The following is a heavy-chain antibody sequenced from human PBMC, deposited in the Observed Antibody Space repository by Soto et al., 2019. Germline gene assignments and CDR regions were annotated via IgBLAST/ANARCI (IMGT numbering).Heavy chain of an antibody. D-gene: IGHD5-12*01. J-gene: IGHJ6*02. Sequence: SETLSLTCTVSGSSINSDDYWGWIRQPPGKGLEWIASIYHSVSTFYNPSLKSRVTISVDTSKNQFSLKLSSVTAADTAVYYCATRGRDGYNYGYYYYGMDVWGQGTTVTVS. V-gene: IGHV4-38-2*02. CDR3: ATRGRDGYNYGYYYYGMDV. CDR2: IYHSVST. CDR1: GSSINSDDY.